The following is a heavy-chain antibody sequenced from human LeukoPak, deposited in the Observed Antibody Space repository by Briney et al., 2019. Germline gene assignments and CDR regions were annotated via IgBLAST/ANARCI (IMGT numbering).Heavy chain of an antibody. CDR1: GFTFSSYS. J-gene: IGHJ4*02. D-gene: IGHD3-22*01. CDR3: ARDYYDSSGESFDY. Sequence: GGSLRLSCAASGFTFSSYSMNWVRQAPGKGLEWVSSIGSSSSYIYYADSVKGRFTISRDNAKNSLYLQMNSLRAEDTAVYYCARDYYDSSGESFDYWGQGTLVTVSS. CDR2: IGSSSSYI. V-gene: IGHV3-21*01.